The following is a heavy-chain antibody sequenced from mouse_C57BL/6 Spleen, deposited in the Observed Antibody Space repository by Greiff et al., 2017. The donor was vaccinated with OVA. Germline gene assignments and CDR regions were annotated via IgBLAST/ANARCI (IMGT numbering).Heavy chain of an antibody. CDR1: GFTITDYY. J-gene: IGHJ4*01. D-gene: IGHD2-4*01. CDR3: SRNDYPYAMDY. V-gene: IGHV14-2*01. CDR2: IDPEDGDT. Sequence: VQLKESGAELVKPGASVKLSCTASGFTITDYYMHWVKQRTEQGLEWIGRIDPEDGDTKYAPQFQGKATITADTSSNTAYLQLSSLTSEDTAVYYSSRNDYPYAMDYWGQGTSVTVSS.